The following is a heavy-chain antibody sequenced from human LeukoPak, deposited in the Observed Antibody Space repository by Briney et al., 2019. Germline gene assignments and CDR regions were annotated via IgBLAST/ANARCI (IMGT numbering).Heavy chain of an antibody. Sequence: SETLSLTCAVYGGSFSGYYWSWIRQPPEKGLEWIGEINHSGSTNYNPSLKSRVTISVDTSKNQFSLKLSSVTAADTAVYYCARGEYCSGGSCYPLDYWGQGTLVTVSS. CDR2: INHSGST. CDR3: ARGEYCSGGSCYPLDY. D-gene: IGHD2-15*01. CDR1: GGSFSGYY. V-gene: IGHV4-34*01. J-gene: IGHJ4*02.